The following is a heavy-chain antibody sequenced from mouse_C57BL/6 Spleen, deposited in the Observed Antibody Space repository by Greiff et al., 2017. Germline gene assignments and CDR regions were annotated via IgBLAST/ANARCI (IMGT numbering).Heavy chain of an antibody. V-gene: IGHV1-69*01. J-gene: IGHJ3*01. CDR3: ARGGSFAD. Sequence: QVQLQQPGAELVMPGASVKLSCKASGYTFTSYWMHWVKQRPGQGLEWIGEIDPSDSYTNYNQKFKGKSTLTVDKSSSTAYMQLSSLTSEDSAVYYCARGGSFADWGQGTLVTVAA. CDR2: IDPSDSYT. CDR1: GYTFTSYW.